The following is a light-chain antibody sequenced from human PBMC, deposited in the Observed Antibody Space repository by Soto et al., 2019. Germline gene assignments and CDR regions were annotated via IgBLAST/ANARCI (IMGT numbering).Light chain of an antibody. CDR1: SSNNGNNL. CDR3: GTWDSGLSAGVV. V-gene: IGLV1-51*01. CDR2: DDN. J-gene: IGLJ2*01. Sequence: QSVLTQPPSVSAAPGQKVSISCSGSSSNNGNNLVSWYQHLPGTAPKLLIYDDNKRPSGIPDRFSGSKSGTSATLDITGLQTGAEADYYCGTWDSGLSAGVVFGGGTKLTVL.